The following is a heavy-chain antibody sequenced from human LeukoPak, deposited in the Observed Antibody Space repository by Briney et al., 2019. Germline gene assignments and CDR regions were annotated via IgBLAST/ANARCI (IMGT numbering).Heavy chain of an antibody. V-gene: IGHV3-21*01. CDR3: ATEGRSTTPGY. D-gene: IGHD2-2*01. CDR2: ISSGSNSI. Sequence: GGSLRLSCGASGFTFSSYTMIWVRQAPGKGLEWVSSISSGSNSIYCADSVKGRFTISRDNAKKSLYLQMNSLRAEDTSVYYCATEGRSTTPGYWGQGTLVTVSS. J-gene: IGHJ4*02. CDR1: GFTFSSYT.